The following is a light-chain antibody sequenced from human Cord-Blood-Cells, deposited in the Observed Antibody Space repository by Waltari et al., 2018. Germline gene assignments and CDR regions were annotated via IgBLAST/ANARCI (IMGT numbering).Light chain of an antibody. CDR2: DVS. CDR1: ISDVGGSHY. Sequence: QSALTPPASVSGSPGQSITISCPGTISDVGGSHYVSWYQHHPGKAPKLMIYDVSNRPSGVSNRFSGSKSGNTASLTISGLQAEDEADYYCSSYTSSSVVFGGGTKLTVL. CDR3: SSYTSSSVV. V-gene: IGLV2-14*03. J-gene: IGLJ2*01.